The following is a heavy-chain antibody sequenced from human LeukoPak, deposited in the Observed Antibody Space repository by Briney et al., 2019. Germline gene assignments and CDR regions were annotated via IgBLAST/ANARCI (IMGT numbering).Heavy chain of an antibody. CDR1: GGTFSSYA. V-gene: IGHV1-69*13. CDR2: IIPIFGTA. D-gene: IGHD5-24*01. Sequence: GASVKVSCKASGGTFSSYAISWVRQAPGQGLEWMGGIIPIFGTANYAQKFQGRVTITADESTGTAYMELSSLRSEDTAVYYCARDRDGYNYNYWGQGTLVTVSS. J-gene: IGHJ4*02. CDR3: ARDRDGYNYNY.